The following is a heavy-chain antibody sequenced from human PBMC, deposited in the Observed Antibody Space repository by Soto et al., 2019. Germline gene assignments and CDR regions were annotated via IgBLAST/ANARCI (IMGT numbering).Heavy chain of an antibody. CDR3: ASGEGYCSSTSCSTNYYYYGMDV. Sequence: QVQLVQSGAEVKKPGSSVKVSCKASGGTFSSYAISWVRQAPGQGLEWMGGIIPIFGTANYAQKFQGRVTITADESTITAYMELSRLRSEDTAVYYCASGEGYCSSTSCSTNYYYYGMDVWGQVTTVTVS. CDR1: GGTFSSYA. V-gene: IGHV1-69*01. D-gene: IGHD2-2*01. CDR2: IIPIFGTA. J-gene: IGHJ6*02.